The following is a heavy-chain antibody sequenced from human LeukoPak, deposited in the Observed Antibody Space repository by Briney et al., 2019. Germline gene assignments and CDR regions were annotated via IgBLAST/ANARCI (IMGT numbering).Heavy chain of an antibody. CDR3: AKDRGSGSTELDY. D-gene: IGHD3-10*01. V-gene: IGHV3-30*18. Sequence: GRSLRLSCAASGFTFSSYGMHWVRQAPGKGLEWVAVISYDGSNKYYADSVKGRFTISRDNSKNTLYLQMNSPRAEDTAVYYCAKDRGSGSTELDYWGQGTLVTVSS. CDR1: GFTFSSYG. J-gene: IGHJ4*02. CDR2: ISYDGSNK.